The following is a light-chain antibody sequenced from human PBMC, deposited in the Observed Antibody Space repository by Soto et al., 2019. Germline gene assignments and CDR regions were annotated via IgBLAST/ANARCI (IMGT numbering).Light chain of an antibody. CDR1: SSDFGAYNL. V-gene: IGLV2-23*02. Sequence: QSALTQPASVSGSPGQSITISCTGASSDFGAYNLVSWYQQHPGKAPKLMISEDSQRPSGVSNRFSGSKSGNAASLTISGLQAEDEADYYCCSYAGGSTLYVFGTGTKVTVL. J-gene: IGLJ1*01. CDR2: EDS. CDR3: CSYAGGSTLYV.